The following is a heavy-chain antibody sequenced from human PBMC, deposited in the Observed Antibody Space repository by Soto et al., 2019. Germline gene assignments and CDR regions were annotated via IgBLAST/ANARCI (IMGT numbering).Heavy chain of an antibody. V-gene: IGHV1-2*02. CDR2: INPKSGGT. CDR1: GYTFTVYY. CDR3: ARDLAKGGGSACFCY. J-gene: IGHJ4*02. Sequence: GASVKVSCKASGYTFTVYYMHWVRQAPGQGLEWMGWINPKSGGTMYPQKFQGRVTMTWDTSISTAYMALTRLRSDDTAVYYRARDLAKGGGSACFCYWRRGTLVTVGS. D-gene: IGHD1-26*01.